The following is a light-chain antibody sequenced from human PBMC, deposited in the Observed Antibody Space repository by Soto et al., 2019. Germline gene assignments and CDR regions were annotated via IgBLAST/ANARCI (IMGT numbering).Light chain of an antibody. CDR3: QQYYSTPPT. V-gene: IGKV4-1*01. CDR1: QSILYSSNNKNY. J-gene: IGKJ1*01. CDR2: WAS. Sequence: DIVMTQSPDSLAVSLGERATINCKSSQSILYSSNNKNYLAWYQQKPGQPPKLLIYWASTRESGVPDRFSGSGSWTDFTLTNSSLQAEDVAVYYCQQYYSTPPTFGQGTKVEIK.